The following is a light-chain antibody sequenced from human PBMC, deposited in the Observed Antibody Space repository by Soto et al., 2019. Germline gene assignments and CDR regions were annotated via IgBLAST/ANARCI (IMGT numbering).Light chain of an antibody. J-gene: IGKJ1*01. CDR3: QQYNSYWT. Sequence: DIQMTHSPSTLSASVGDRVTMTCRASQSISSWLAWYQQKPGKAPKLLIYAASSLHSGVPSRFSGSGSGTEFTLTISSLQPDDFATYYCQQYNSYWTFGQGTK. CDR2: AAS. CDR1: QSISSW. V-gene: IGKV1-5*01.